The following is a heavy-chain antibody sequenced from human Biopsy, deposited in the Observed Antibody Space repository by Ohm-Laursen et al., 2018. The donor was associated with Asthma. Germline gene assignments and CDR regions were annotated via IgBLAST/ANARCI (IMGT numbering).Heavy chain of an antibody. CDR3: VRGSSSWHHGPFHYYYGLDV. J-gene: IGHJ6*02. V-gene: IGHV4-39*01. Sequence: TLSLTCSLSSGSGGYMRSGNYYWGWIRQPPGKGLEWIGSIYYSGTTYYNPSLESRVPVTADTSKNQFSLKLTSVTAADTAVYYCVRGSSSWHHGPFHYYYGLDVWGQGTTATVSS. CDR2: IYYSGTT. D-gene: IGHD6-13*01. CDR1: SGSGGYMRSGNYY.